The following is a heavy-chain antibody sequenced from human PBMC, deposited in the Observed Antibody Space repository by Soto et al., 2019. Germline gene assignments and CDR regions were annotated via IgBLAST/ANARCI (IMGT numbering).Heavy chain of an antibody. V-gene: IGHV4-61*01. CDR3: ARGEDLGNWFDP. CDR1: AGSVSSGNYY. Sequence: SETLCLTCTVSAGSVSSGNYYWSWIRQPPGKGLEWIGYIYYSGTTNYNPSLKSRVTISVDTSKNQFSLKLSSVTAADTAVYYCARGEDLGNWFDPWGQGALVTVSS. CDR2: IYYSGTT. J-gene: IGHJ5*02.